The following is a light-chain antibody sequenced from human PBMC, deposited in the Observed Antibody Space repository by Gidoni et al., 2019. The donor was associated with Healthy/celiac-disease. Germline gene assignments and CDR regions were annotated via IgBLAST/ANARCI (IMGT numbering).Light chain of an antibody. Sequence: SSELTQDPAVSVALGQTVRITCQGDSLRSYYASWYQQKPGQAPVLVIYGKNNRPSGIPDRFSGSSSGNTASLTITGAQAEDEADYYCNSRDSSGNHPHVVFDGGTKLTVL. J-gene: IGLJ2*01. CDR1: SLRSYY. CDR3: NSRDSSGNHPHVV. V-gene: IGLV3-19*01. CDR2: GKN.